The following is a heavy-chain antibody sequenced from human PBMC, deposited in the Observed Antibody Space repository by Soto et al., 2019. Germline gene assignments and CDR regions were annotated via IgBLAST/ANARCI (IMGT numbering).Heavy chain of an antibody. CDR1: GGSISSYY. V-gene: IGHV4-59*01. D-gene: IGHD6-19*01. CDR2: IYYSGST. J-gene: IGHJ5*02. CDR3: ARESSGWYVGWFDP. Sequence: SETLSLTCTVSGGSISSYYWSWIRQPPGKGLEWIGYIYYSGSTNYNPSLKSRVTISVDTSKNQFSLKLSSVTAADTAVYYCARESSGWYVGWFDPWGQGTLVTVSS.